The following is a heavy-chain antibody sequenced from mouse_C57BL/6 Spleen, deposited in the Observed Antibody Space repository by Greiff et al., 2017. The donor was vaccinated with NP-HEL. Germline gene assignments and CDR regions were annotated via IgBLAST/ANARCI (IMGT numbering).Heavy chain of an antibody. J-gene: IGHJ3*01. D-gene: IGHD1-1*01. V-gene: IGHV1-50*01. CDR3: ARADYGSRNPVAY. Sequence: QVQLQQPGAELVKPGASVKLSCKASGYTFTSYWMQWVKQRPGQGLEWIGEIDPSDSYTNYNQKFKGKATLTVDTSSSTAYMQLSSRTSEDSAVYYCARADYGSRNPVAYWGQGTLVTVSA. CDR2: IDPSDSYT. CDR1: GYTFTSYW.